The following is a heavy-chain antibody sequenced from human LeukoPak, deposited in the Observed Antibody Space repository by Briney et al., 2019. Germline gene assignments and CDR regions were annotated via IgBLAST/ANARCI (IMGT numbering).Heavy chain of an antibody. CDR3: ATDMSALTATPDY. D-gene: IGHD2-15*01. J-gene: IGHJ4*01. CDR2: ISWNSGTI. Sequence: PGGSLRLSCADSGFTFDDYAMHWVRQAPGKGLGWVSGISWNSGTIGYADSVKGRFTISRDNAKNSLYLQMHSLRAEDTAVYYCATDMSALTATPDYWGHGTVVTVSS. CDR1: GFTFDDYA. V-gene: IGHV3-9*01.